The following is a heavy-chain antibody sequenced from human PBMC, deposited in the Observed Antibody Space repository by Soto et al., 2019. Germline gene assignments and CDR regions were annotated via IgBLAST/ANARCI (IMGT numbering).Heavy chain of an antibody. CDR2: INPSGGST. D-gene: IGHD5-12*01. CDR1: GYTFTSYY. Sequence: VKVSCKASGYTFTSYYMHWVRQAPGQGLEWMGIINPSGGSTSYAQKFQGRVTMTRDTSTSTVYMELSSLRSEDTAVYYRASNSRYSGYDREDYFDYWGQGTLVTVSS. J-gene: IGHJ4*02. V-gene: IGHV1-46*01. CDR3: ASNSRYSGYDREDYFDY.